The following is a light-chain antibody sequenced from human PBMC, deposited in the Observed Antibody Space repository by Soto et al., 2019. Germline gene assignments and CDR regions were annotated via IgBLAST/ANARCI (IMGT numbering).Light chain of an antibody. CDR3: TSYTRANTMV. Sequence: QSVLTQPASVSGSPGQSITISCTGTSRDIGGYNYVSWYQHHPGKAPKLMIYEVSNRPSGVSNRFSGSKSGNTASLTISGLQAEDEADYYCTSYTRANTMVFGGGTKLTVL. CDR2: EVS. J-gene: IGLJ2*01. CDR1: SRDIGGYNY. V-gene: IGLV2-14*01.